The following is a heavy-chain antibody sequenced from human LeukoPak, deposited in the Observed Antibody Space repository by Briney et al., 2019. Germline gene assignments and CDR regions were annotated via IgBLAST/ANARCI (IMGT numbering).Heavy chain of an antibody. J-gene: IGHJ4*02. Sequence: GGSLRLSCAASGFTFSSYGMHWVRQAPVKGLQLVAVISYDGSNKYYSDFVKGRFTISRDNSKNTLYLQMNSLRAEDTAVYYCAKERQKAATSFFDYWGQGTLVTVSS. CDR2: ISYDGSNK. V-gene: IGHV3-30*18. CDR3: AKERQKAATSFFDY. D-gene: IGHD5-12*01. CDR1: GFTFSSYG.